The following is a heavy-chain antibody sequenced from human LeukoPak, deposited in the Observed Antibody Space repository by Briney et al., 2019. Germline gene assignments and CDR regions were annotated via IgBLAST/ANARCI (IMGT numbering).Heavy chain of an antibody. CDR1: GFXVSSNY. Sequence: GGSLRLSCAASGFXVSSNYMSWVRQAPGKGLEWVSGIYSGGSTYYADSVKGRFTISRDNSKNTLYLQMNSLRAEDTAVHYCARAAARNYYYYYGMDVWGQGTTVTVSS. J-gene: IGHJ6*02. CDR2: IYSGGST. V-gene: IGHV3-53*01. CDR3: ARAAARNYYYYYGMDV. D-gene: IGHD2-2*01.